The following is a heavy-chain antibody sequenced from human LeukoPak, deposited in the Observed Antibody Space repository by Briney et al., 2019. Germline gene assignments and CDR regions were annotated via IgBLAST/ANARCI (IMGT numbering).Heavy chain of an antibody. D-gene: IGHD4-4*01. J-gene: IGHJ4*02. CDR1: GGSISSSSYY. Sequence: SETLSLTCTVSGGSISSSSYYWGWIRQPPGKGLEWIGSIYYSGSTYYNPSLKSRGTISVDTSKNQFSLRLSSVTAADTAVYYCARHPKSRTVQIAYWGQGTLVTVSS. CDR3: ARHPKSRTVQIAY. V-gene: IGHV4-39*01. CDR2: IYYSGST.